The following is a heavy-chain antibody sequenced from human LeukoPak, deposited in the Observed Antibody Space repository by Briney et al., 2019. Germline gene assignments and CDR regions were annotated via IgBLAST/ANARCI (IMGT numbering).Heavy chain of an antibody. CDR2: ISGSGDST. CDR1: GFPFNSYP. Sequence: GGPLRLSCAASGFPFNSYPMNCAPQAPGKGLEWVSTISGSGDSTYYADSVKGRFTISRDNSKNTLFLHMNSLRAEDTAVYYCAKGLRYCGGDCYFDYWGQGTLVTVSS. D-gene: IGHD2-21*02. V-gene: IGHV3-23*01. J-gene: IGHJ4*02. CDR3: AKGLRYCGGDCYFDY.